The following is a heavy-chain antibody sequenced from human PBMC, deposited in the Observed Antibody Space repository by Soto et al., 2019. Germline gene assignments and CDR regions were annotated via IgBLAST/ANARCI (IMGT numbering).Heavy chain of an antibody. CDR3: ARRYGGAFDI. CDR1: GGSISSYY. Sequence: QVQLQESGPGLVKPLETLSLTCTVSGGSISSYYWSWIRQPPGKGLEWIGYIYYSGSTNYNPSLKSRVTISVDTSKNQFSLKLSSVTAADTAVYYCARRYGGAFDIWGQGTMVTVSS. J-gene: IGHJ3*02. V-gene: IGHV4-59*08. D-gene: IGHD3-10*01. CDR2: IYYSGST.